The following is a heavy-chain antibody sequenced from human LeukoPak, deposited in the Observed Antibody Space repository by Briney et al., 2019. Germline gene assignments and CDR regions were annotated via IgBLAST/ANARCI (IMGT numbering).Heavy chain of an antibody. D-gene: IGHD3-10*02. Sequence: GGSLRLSYAPSLFTFNSYNMNWVRQAPAKGLEWISYISSSGSTIYYAHSSKGRFTISRDNAENSLYLQMSSLRAEETAVYYCAELGITMIGGVWGKGTTVTISS. CDR1: LFTFNSYN. CDR3: AELGITMIGGV. V-gene: IGHV3-48*01. CDR2: ISSSGSTI. J-gene: IGHJ6*04.